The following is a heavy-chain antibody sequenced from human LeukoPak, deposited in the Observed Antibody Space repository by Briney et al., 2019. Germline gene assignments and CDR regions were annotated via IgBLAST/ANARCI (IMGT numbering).Heavy chain of an antibody. CDR3: ARGLYYDSSGYSWGIDY. Sequence: GGSLRLSCAASGFTFSSYGMHWVRQAPGKGLEWVAFIRYDGSNKYYADSVKGRFTISRDNSRNTLYLQVHTLRAEDTAVYYCARGLYYDSSGYSWGIDYWGQGTHVTVFS. CDR1: GFTFSSYG. V-gene: IGHV3-30*02. D-gene: IGHD3-22*01. CDR2: IRYDGSNK. J-gene: IGHJ4*02.